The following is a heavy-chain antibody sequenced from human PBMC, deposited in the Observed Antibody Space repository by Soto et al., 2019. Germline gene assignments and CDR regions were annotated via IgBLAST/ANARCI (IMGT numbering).Heavy chain of an antibody. CDR1: GYTFTSYY. V-gene: IGHV1-46*01. Sequence: GASVKVSCKASGYTFTSYYMHWVRQAPGQGLEWMGIINPSGGSTSYAQKFQGRVTMTRDTSTSTVYMELSSLRSEDTAVYYCARGDYDFWSGYFSYYYYGMDVWGQGTTVTVSS. J-gene: IGHJ6*02. CDR2: INPSGGST. D-gene: IGHD3-3*01. CDR3: ARGDYDFWSGYFSYYYYGMDV.